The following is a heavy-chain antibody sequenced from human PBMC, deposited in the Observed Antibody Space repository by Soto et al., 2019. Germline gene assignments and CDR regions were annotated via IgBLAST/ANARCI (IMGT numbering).Heavy chain of an antibody. CDR3: ASQYYYDSSGFPYYFDY. V-gene: IGHV1-69*12. CDR2: IIPIFGTA. D-gene: IGHD3-22*01. Sequence: QVQLVQSGAEVKKPGSSVKVSCKASGGTFSSYAISWVRQAPGQGLEWMGGIIPIFGTANYAQKFQGRVTITAXXSXSXXYMELSSLRSEDTAVYYCASQYYYDSSGFPYYFDYWGQGTLVTVSS. J-gene: IGHJ4*02. CDR1: GGTFSSYA.